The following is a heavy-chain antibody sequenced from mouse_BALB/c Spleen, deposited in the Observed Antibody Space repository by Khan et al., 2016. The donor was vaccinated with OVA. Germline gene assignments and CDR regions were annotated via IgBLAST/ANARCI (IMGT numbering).Heavy chain of an antibody. Sequence: VQLQQSGAELAKPGASVKMSCKASGYTFINYWILWVKQRPGQGLEWIGYINPSTGYTEYNQNFKDKATLTADKSSSTAYMQLSSLTSGDSAVYYCARRGLRWDFDYWGQGTTLTVSS. CDR1: GYTFINYW. V-gene: IGHV1-7*01. CDR3: ARRGLRWDFDY. D-gene: IGHD1-1*01. CDR2: INPSTGYT. J-gene: IGHJ2*01.